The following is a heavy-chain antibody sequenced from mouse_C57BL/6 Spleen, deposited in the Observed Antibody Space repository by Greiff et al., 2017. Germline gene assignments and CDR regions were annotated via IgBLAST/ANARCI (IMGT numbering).Heavy chain of an antibody. J-gene: IGHJ3*01. V-gene: IGHV14-4*01. CDR3: ATEAYGNYVAY. CDR2: IDPENGDT. D-gene: IGHD2-1*01. CDR1: GFNIKDDY. Sequence: EVKVVESGAELVRPGASVKLSCTASGFNIKDDYMHWVKQRPEQGLEWIGWIDPENGDTEYASKFQGKATITADTSSNTAYLQLSSLTSEDTAVYYCATEAYGNYVAYWGQGTLVTVSA.